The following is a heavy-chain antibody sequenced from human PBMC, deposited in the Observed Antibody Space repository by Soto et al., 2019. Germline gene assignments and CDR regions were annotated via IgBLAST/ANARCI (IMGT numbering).Heavy chain of an antibody. CDR1: GGSISSYY. CDR2: IYTSGST. J-gene: IGHJ6*02. D-gene: IGHD1-1*01. CDR3: ARDLEGNSYYYYGMDV. Sequence: PSETLSLTCTVSGGSISSYYWSWIRQPAGKGLEWIGRIYTSGSTNYNPSLKSRVTMSVDTSKNQFSLKLSSVTAADTAVYYCARDLEGNSYYYYGMDVWGQGTTVTVS. V-gene: IGHV4-4*07.